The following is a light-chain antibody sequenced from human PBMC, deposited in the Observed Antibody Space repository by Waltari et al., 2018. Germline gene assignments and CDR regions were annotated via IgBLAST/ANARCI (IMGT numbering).Light chain of an antibody. J-gene: IGKJ1*01. CDR2: GAS. Sequence: IVLTQSPGTLSLSPGERATLSCRASQSVSRSLAWYQQKPGQAPKLLIYGASTRATGIQDRFTGSGSGTDFSLTISSLEPEDFAIYFCQHYVRLPATFGQGTKVEIK. CDR3: QHYVRLPAT. CDR1: QSVSRS. V-gene: IGKV3-20*01.